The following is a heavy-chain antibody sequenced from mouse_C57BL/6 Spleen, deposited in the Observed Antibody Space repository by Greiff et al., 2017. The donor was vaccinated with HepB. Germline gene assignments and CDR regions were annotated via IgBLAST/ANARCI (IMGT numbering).Heavy chain of an antibody. CDR3: ARGGGNYEGFAY. J-gene: IGHJ3*01. V-gene: IGHV3-6*01. D-gene: IGHD2-1*01. CDR1: GYSITSGYY. CDR2: ISYDGSN. Sequence: EVQLQESGPGLVKPSQSLSLTCSVTGYSITSGYYWNWIRQFPGNKLEWMGYISYDGSNNYNPSLKNRISITRDTSKNQFFLKLNSVTTEDTATYYCARGGGNYEGFAYWGQGTLVTVSA.